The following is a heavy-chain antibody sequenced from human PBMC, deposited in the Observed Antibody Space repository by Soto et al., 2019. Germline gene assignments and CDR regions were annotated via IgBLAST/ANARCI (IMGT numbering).Heavy chain of an antibody. CDR2: IYYSGST. CDR3: ARELRGYSYGYERRRAFDI. V-gene: IGHV4-61*01. D-gene: IGHD5-18*01. Sequence: SETLSLTCTVSGGSVSSGSYYWSWIRQPPGKGLEWIGYIYYSGSTNYNPSLKSRVTISVDTSKNQFSLKLSSVTAADTAVYYCARELRGYSYGYERRRAFDIWGQGTMVT. CDR1: GGSVSSGSYY. J-gene: IGHJ3*02.